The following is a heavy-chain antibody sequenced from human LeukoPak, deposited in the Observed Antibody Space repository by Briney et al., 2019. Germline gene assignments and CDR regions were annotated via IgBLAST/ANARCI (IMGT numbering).Heavy chain of an antibody. Sequence: GGSLRLSCAASGFTFNSYAMSWVRQAPGKGLEWVSTISGSGVSTYYADSVKGRFTISRDNSRNTLYLQMNSLRAEGTAVYSCAKDLPGFFDYWGQGTLVTVFS. V-gene: IGHV3-23*01. J-gene: IGHJ4*02. CDR2: ISGSGVST. CDR1: GFTFNSYA. CDR3: AKDLPGFFDY.